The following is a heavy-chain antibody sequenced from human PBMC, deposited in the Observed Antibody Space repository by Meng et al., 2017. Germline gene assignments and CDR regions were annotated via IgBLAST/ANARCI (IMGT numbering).Heavy chain of an antibody. Sequence: SDTLSLTCTVSGGSISSGSYSWSWIRQPAGKGLEWIGRIYTSGSTNYNPSLKSRVTISVDTSKNQFSLKLSSVTAADTAVYYCARGFYYYGSGSYAVSHYYYGMDVWGQGTTVTVSS. CDR2: IYTSGST. CDR1: GGSISSGSYS. J-gene: IGHJ6*02. D-gene: IGHD3-10*01. V-gene: IGHV4-61*02. CDR3: ARGFYYYGSGSYAVSHYYYGMDV.